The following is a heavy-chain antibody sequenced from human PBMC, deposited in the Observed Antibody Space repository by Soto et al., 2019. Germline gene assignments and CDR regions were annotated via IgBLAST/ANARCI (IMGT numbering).Heavy chain of an antibody. CDR2: IYHSGST. CDR3: ARRPYGTDWTGYFDQ. CDR1: GFSISSGYY. Sequence: LSLTCDVSGFSISSGYYWGWIRQPPGKGLEWIGSIYHSGSTYYNPSLKGRVTISVDTSKNQFSLKLSSVTAADTAVYYCARRPYGTDWTGYFDQWGQGTLVTVSS. V-gene: IGHV4-38-2*01. D-gene: IGHD3-9*01. J-gene: IGHJ4*02.